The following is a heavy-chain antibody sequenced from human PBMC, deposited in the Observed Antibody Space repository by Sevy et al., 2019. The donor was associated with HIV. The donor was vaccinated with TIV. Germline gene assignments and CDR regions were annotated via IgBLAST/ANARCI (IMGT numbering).Heavy chain of an antibody. D-gene: IGHD3-10*01. CDR2: ISGSGGST. J-gene: IGHJ4*02. V-gene: IGHV3-23*01. CDR1: GFTFSSYA. CDR3: AKGPPVLLWFWELYYFDY. Sequence: GGSLRLSCAASGFTFSSYAMSWVRQAPGKGLEWVSAISGSGGSTYYADSVKGRFTISRDDSKNALYLRMNSLRAEDTVVYYCAKGPPVLLWFWELYYFDYWGQGTLVIVSS.